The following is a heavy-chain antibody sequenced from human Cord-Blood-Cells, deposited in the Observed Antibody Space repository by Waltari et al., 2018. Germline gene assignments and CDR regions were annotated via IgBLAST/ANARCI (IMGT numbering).Heavy chain of an antibody. CDR2: ISYDGSNK. V-gene: IGHV3-30*04. CDR1: GFTFRSEA. Sequence: QVQLVESGGGVVQPGRSRRLSCAPSGFTFRSEAMHWVRQAPGKGLEWVAVISYDGSNKYYADSVKGRFTISRDNSKNTLYLQMNSLRAEDTAVYYCARCWDYWGQGTLVTVSS. J-gene: IGHJ4*02. CDR3: ARCWDY.